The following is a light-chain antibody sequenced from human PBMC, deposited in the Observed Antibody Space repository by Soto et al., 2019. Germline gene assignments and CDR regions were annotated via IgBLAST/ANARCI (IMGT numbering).Light chain of an antibody. V-gene: IGLV3-1*01. CDR2: EDS. CDR1: KLGDKY. Sequence: SYELTQPPSVSVSPGQTASITCSGDKLGDKYACWYQQKPDQSPVLVIYEDSKRPSGIPERFSGSNSGNTATLTISGTQAMDEADYYCQAWDSSTRVFGGGTKLTVL. CDR3: QAWDSSTRV. J-gene: IGLJ2*01.